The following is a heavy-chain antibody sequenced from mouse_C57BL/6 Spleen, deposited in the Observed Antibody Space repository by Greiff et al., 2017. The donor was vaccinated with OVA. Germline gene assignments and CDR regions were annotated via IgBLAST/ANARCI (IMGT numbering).Heavy chain of an antibody. J-gene: IGHJ1*03. CDR3: ARHQIYYYGSPWYFDV. D-gene: IGHD1-1*01. CDR2: ISGGGGNT. CDR1: GFTFSSYT. Sequence: EVMLMESGGGLVKPGGSLKLSCAASGFTFSSYTMSWVRQTPEKRLEWVATISGGGGNTYYPDSVKGRFTISRDNAKNTLYLQMSSLRSEDTALYYCARHQIYYYGSPWYFDVWGTGTTVTVSS. V-gene: IGHV5-9*01.